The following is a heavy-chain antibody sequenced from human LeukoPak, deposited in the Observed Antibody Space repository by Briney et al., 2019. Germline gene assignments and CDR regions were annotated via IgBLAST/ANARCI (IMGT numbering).Heavy chain of an antibody. J-gene: IGHJ3*02. D-gene: IGHD3-16*01. CDR1: GYTFTSYA. V-gene: IGHV1-69*06. CDR2: IIPIFGTA. CDR3: AEGALGAFDI. Sequence: SVTVSCKASGYTFTSYAMNWVRQAPGQGLEWMGGIIPIFGTANYAQKFQGRVTITADKSTSTAYMELSSLRSEDTAVYYCAEGALGAFDIWGQGTMVTVSS.